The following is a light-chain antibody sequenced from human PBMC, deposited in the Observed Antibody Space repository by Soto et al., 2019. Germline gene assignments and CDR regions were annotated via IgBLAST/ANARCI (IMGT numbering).Light chain of an antibody. CDR2: DVS. Sequence: QSALTQPASVSGSPGQSIAISCTGTSSDVGGYNYVSWYQQHPGKTPNLMIYDVSNRPSGVSNRFSGSKSGNTASLTISGLPAEDEAYYYCTSSTSSSTWVFGGGTQLTVL. V-gene: IGLV2-14*01. CDR3: TSSTSSSTWV. J-gene: IGLJ3*02. CDR1: SSDVGGYNY.